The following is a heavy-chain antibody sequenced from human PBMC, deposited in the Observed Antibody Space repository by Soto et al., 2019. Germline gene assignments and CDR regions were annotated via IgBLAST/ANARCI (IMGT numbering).Heavy chain of an antibody. Sequence: QVQLVQSAAEVKKTGASVKVSCKASGYSFTSYGISWVRRAPGQGLEWMGWISPYNGHTQFVQRFQGRVSMTTDTSTKTAYMELRNLRSDDTAHYYCARDLTIVPATHPRLENYGMDVWGQGTTVIASS. J-gene: IGHJ6*02. V-gene: IGHV1-18*01. CDR2: ISPYNGHT. D-gene: IGHD2-2*01. CDR3: ARDLTIVPATHPRLENYGMDV. CDR1: GYSFTSYG.